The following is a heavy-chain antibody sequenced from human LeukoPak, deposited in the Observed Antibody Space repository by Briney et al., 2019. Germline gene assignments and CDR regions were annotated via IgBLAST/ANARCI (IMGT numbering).Heavy chain of an antibody. CDR2: IYSGSST. CDR3: ARDGYDSAYDY. J-gene: IGHJ4*02. V-gene: IGHV3-53*01. D-gene: IGHD3-22*01. CDR1: GFTVSSNY. Sequence: GGSLRLSCAASGFTVSSNYMSWVRQAPGKGLEWVSVIYSGSSTYYADSVKGRFTISRDNSKNTLYLQMSSLRAEDTAVYYCARDGYDSAYDYWGQGTLVTVSS.